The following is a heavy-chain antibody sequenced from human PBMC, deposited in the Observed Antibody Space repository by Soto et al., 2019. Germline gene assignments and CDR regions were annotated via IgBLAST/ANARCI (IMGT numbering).Heavy chain of an antibody. CDR1: GFTVSSNY. V-gene: IGHV3-53*01. Sequence: GGSLRLSCAASGFTVSSNYMSWVRQAPGKGLEWVSVIYSGGSTYYADSVKGRFTISRDNSKNTLYLQMNSLRAEDTAVYYCASARGYSSRTYWGQGTLVTVSS. D-gene: IGHD6-25*01. CDR2: IYSGGST. J-gene: IGHJ4*02. CDR3: ASARGYSSRTY.